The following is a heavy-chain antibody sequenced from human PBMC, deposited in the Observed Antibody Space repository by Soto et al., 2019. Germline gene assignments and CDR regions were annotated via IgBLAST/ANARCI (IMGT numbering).Heavy chain of an antibody. CDR2: ISSSGSTI. J-gene: IGHJ4*02. V-gene: IGHV3-11*01. Sequence: GGSLRLSCAASGFTFSDYYMSWIRQAPGKGLEWVSYISSSGSTIYYADSVKGRFTISRGNAKNSLYLQMNSLRAEDTAVYYCAKDPVGDYIWGSYRYISYYFDFWGQGTLVPVSS. D-gene: IGHD3-16*02. CDR3: AKDPVGDYIWGSYRYISYYFDF. CDR1: GFTFSDYY.